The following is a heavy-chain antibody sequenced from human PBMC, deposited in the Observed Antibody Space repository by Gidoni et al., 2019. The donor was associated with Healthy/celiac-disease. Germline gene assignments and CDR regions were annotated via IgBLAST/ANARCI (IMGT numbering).Heavy chain of an antibody. V-gene: IGHV3-48*01. Sequence: EVQLVESGGGLVQPGGSLRLSCAASGSTFSSYSMNWVRQAPGKGLEWVSYISSSSSTIYYADSVKGRFTISRDNAKNSLYLQMNSLRAEDTAVYYCARDGSSWYLSGTTIKYWGQGTLVTVSS. CDR1: GSTFSSYS. D-gene: IGHD6-13*01. J-gene: IGHJ4*02. CDR3: ARDGSSWYLSGTTIKY. CDR2: ISSSSSTI.